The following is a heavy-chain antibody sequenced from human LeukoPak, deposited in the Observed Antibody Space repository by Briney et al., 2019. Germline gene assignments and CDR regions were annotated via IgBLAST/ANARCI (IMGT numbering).Heavy chain of an antibody. D-gene: IGHD6-13*01. CDR3: ARRAAAGHFDY. CDR1: GGSISSSSYY. CDR2: IYYSGST. J-gene: IGHJ4*02. Sequence: SETLSLTCTVSGGSISSSSYYWGWIRQPPGKGLEWIGSIYYSGSTYYNPSLKSRVTISVDTSKNQFSLKLSSVTAADTAVYYCARRAAAGHFDYWGQGTLVTVSS. V-gene: IGHV4-39*01.